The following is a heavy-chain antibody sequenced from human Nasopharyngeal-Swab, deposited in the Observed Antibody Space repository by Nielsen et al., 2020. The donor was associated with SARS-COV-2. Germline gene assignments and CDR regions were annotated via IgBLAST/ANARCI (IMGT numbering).Heavy chain of an antibody. CDR1: GGTFSSYA. D-gene: IGHD1-26*01. J-gene: IGHJ6*02. V-gene: IGHV1-69*04. Sequence: SVKVSCKASGGTFSSYAISWVRQAPGKGLAWMGRIIPILGIANYAQKFQGRVTITADKSTSTAYMELSSLRSEDTAVYYCARAELRPNPYYYYYGMDVWGQGTTVTVSS. CDR3: ARAELRPNPYYYYYGMDV. CDR2: IIPILGIA.